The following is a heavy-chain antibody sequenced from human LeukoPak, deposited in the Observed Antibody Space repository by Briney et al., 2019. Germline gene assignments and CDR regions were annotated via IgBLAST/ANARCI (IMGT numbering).Heavy chain of an antibody. J-gene: IGHJ4*02. CDR2: INTSGNT. Sequence: SETLSLTCIVSGGSISGKYWSWIRQPAGKGLEWIGCINTSGNTNYNPSLKSRVTMSADTSKNQFSLELTSVTAADTAVYYCASPRSSSGWDGDFDYWGQGTLVTVSS. D-gene: IGHD6-19*01. V-gene: IGHV4-4*07. CDR3: ASPRSSSGWDGDFDY. CDR1: GGSISGKY.